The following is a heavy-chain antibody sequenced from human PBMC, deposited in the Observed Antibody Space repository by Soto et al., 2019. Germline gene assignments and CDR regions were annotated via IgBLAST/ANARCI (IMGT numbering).Heavy chain of an antibody. D-gene: IGHD6-13*01. CDR1: GFTFSSYG. CDR3: AKAMRVVAAAGTYYYYGMDV. V-gene: IGHV3-30*18. Sequence: GGSLRLSCAASGFTFSSYGMHWVRQAPGKGLEWVAVISYDGSNKYYADSVKGRFTISRDNSKNTLYLQMNSLRAEDTAVYYCAKAMRVVAAAGTYYYYGMDVWGQGTTVTVSS. CDR2: ISYDGSNK. J-gene: IGHJ6*02.